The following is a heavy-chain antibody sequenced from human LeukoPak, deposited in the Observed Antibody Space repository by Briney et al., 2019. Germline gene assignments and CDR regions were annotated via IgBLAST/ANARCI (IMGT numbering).Heavy chain of an antibody. CDR3: ARLGLRLGELSIPFDY. CDR2: IYTSGST. V-gene: IGHV4-4*07. Sequence: SETLSLTCTVSGGSISSYYWSWIRQPAGKGLEWIGRIYTSGSTNYNPSLKSRVTMSVDTSKNQFSLKLSSVTAADTAVYYCARLGLRLGELSIPFDYWGQGTLVTVSS. D-gene: IGHD3-16*01. CDR1: GGSISSYY. J-gene: IGHJ4*02.